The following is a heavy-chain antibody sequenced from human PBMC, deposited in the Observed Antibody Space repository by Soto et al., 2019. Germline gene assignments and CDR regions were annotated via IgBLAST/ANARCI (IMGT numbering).Heavy chain of an antibody. D-gene: IGHD1-26*01. CDR2: IIPILGIA. V-gene: IGHV1-69*02. Sequence: QVQLVQSGAEVKKPGSSVKVSCKASGGTFSSYTISWVRQAPGQGLEWMGRIIPILGIANYAQKFQGRVTITADKSTSTAYMELSSLRSEDTAVYYCATRASQLYYFDHWGQGTLVTVSS. J-gene: IGHJ4*02. CDR1: GGTFSSYT. CDR3: ATRASQLYYFDH.